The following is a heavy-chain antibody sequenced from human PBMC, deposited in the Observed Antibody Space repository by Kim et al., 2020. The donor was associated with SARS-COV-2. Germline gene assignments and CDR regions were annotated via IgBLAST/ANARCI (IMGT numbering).Heavy chain of an antibody. D-gene: IGHD1-26*01. Sequence: GGSLRLSCAASGFTVSSNYMSWVRQAPGKGLEWVPVIYSGGSTYYADSVKGRFTISRDNSKNTLYLQMNSLRAEDTAVYYCARLEVGALDYWGQGTLVTVSS. CDR2: IYSGGST. J-gene: IGHJ4*02. CDR3: ARLEVGALDY. CDR1: GFTVSSNY. V-gene: IGHV3-53*01.